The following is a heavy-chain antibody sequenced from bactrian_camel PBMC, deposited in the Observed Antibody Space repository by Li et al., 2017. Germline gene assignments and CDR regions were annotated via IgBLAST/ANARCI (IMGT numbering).Heavy chain of an antibody. D-gene: IGHD6*01. CDR3: ATGARWVLGYGGSWYPQYEYDY. CDR1: GTIDRTYN. Sequence: HVQLVESGGNSVQAGGSLRLSCAASGTIDRTYNWGWFRQALGKEREGVAAIDRGGIITDYAHSVKGRFTISKDNAKNTLYLQMNSLKSEDTALYYCATGARWVLGYGGSWYPQYEYDYWGQGTQVTVS. CDR2: IDRGGIIT. V-gene: IGHV3S54*01. J-gene: IGHJ4*01.